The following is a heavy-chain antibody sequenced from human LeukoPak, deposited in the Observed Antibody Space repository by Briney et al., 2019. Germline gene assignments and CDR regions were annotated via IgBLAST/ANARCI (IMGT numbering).Heavy chain of an antibody. Sequence: GGSLRLSCVVSGFTLDDYAMHWVRQAPGKGLEWVSLISGDGGSTYYADSVKGRFTISRSNSKNSLYLQMSSLRTEDTALYSCAKDIKNYFDNRWDYGMDVWGQGTTVTVSS. V-gene: IGHV3-43*02. J-gene: IGHJ6*02. CDR1: GFTLDDYA. CDR3: AKDIKNYFDNRWDYGMDV. CDR2: ISGDGGST. D-gene: IGHD3-22*01.